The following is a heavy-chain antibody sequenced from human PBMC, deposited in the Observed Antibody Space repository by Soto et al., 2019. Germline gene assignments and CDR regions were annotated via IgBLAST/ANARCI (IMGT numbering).Heavy chain of an antibody. J-gene: IGHJ5*02. CDR1: GGSISSSSYY. V-gene: IGHV4-39*01. CDR3: ARLYGSGQWNWFDP. Sequence: SETLSLTCTVSGGSISSSSYYWGWIRQPPGKGLEWIGNIYYSGSTYYNPSLKSRVTISVDTSKNQFSLKLSSVTAADTAVYYCARLYGSGQWNWFDPWGQGTLVTVSS. CDR2: IYYSGST. D-gene: IGHD3-10*01.